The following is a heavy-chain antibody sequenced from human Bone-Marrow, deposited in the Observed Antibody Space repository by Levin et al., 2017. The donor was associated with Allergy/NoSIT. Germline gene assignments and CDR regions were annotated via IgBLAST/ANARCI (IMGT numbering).Heavy chain of an antibody. Sequence: GGSLRLSCAASGFSFSNYAMSWVRQTPGKGLEWVSTISGSGSNTFYADSMRGRFTISKDNSKNLLYLQIDSLRVEDTAVYYCAKGWLQCEYFDHWGQGTLVTVSS. J-gene: IGHJ4*02. D-gene: IGHD5-24*01. V-gene: IGHV3-23*01. CDR1: GFSFSNYA. CDR3: AKGWLQCEYFDH. CDR2: ISGSGSNT.